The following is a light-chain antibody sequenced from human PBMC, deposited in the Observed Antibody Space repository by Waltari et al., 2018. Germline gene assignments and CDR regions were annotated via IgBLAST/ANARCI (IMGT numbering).Light chain of an antibody. J-gene: IGKJ2*01. CDR3: QQYYSRPYT. CDR2: AAS. V-gene: IGKV1-8*01. CDR1: QGIRSY. Sequence: AIRMTQSPSSLSASTGDRVTITCRASQGIRSYLAWYQQKPGKAPKLLIYAASTLQSGVPSRFSGSGSGTDFTLTISCLQSEDFATYYCQQYYSRPYTFGQGTKLEIK.